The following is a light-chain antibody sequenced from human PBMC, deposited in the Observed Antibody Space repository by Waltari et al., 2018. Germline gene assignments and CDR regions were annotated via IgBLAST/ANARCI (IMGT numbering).Light chain of an antibody. J-gene: IGKJ4*01. V-gene: IGKV3-11*01. CDR3: QQRGNGLT. Sequence: EIVLTQSPATLSLSPGERATLSCRASQSVSNYLAWYQQKPGQAPRLLIYDASTRATGTPARFSGSGSETDFTLTISSLEPEDFAFYYCQQRGNGLTFGGGTKVEIK. CDR1: QSVSNY. CDR2: DAS.